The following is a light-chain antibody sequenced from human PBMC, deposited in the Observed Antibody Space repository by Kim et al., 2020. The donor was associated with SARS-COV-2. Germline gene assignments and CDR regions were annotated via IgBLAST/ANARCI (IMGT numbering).Light chain of an antibody. CDR1: SSDIGGYNY. Sequence: GQSITISCTGSSSDIGGYNYVSWYQQHPGKAPKLMIYEVSERPSGVPDRFSGSKSGNTASLTVSGLQAEDEAGYYCSSYAGSNIVVFGGGTKVTVL. CDR3: SSYAGSNIVV. V-gene: IGLV2-8*01. CDR2: EVS. J-gene: IGLJ2*01.